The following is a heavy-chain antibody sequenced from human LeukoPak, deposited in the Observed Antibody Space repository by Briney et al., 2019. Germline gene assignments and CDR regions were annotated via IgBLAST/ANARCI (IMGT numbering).Heavy chain of an antibody. CDR2: INWNGGST. Sequence: GGSLRLSCAASGFTFEGYVMSWVRQGPGKGLEWVSGINWNGGSTGYADPVKGLFTISRDNAKNSLYLQVNSLRAEDTALYYCARDGYSSGWAHAFDYWGQGTLVTVSS. CDR3: ARDGYSSGWAHAFDY. V-gene: IGHV3-20*04. J-gene: IGHJ4*02. D-gene: IGHD6-19*01. CDR1: GFTFEGYV.